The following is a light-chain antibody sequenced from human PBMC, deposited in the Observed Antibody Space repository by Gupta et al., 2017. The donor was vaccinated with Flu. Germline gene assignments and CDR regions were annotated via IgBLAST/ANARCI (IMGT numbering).Light chain of an antibody. CDR2: SNN. V-gene: IGLV1-44*01. CDR1: SSNIGSNT. J-gene: IGLJ2*01. CDR3: AAWDDSLNVV. Sequence: QSVLTQPPSASGTPGQRVTISCSGSSSNIGSNTVYWYQQLPGTAPKLLIYSNNQRPSGVPDRFSGSKSGTSASLAISGLQSEEEADYYCAAWDDSLNVVFGGGTKLTVL.